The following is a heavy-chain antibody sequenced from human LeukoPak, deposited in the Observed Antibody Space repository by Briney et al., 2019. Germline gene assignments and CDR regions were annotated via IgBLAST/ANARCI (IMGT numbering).Heavy chain of an antibody. V-gene: IGHV1-18*01. CDR3: ARDRCSGSSCYQVTGGY. D-gene: IGHD2-15*01. CDR2: ISAYNGNT. J-gene: IGHJ4*02. CDR1: GYTFTSYG. Sequence: ASVKVSCKASGYTFTSYGISWVRQAPGQGLEWMGWISAYNGNTNYAQKLQGRVTMTTDTSTSTAYMELRSLRSDDTAVYYCARDRCSGSSCYQVTGGYWGQGTLVTVSS.